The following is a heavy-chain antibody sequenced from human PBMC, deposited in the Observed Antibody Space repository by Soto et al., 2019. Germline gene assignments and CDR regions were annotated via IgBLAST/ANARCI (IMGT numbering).Heavy chain of an antibody. CDR2: IIPIFGTA. Sequence: GASVKVSCKASGGTFSSYAISWVRQAPGQGLEWMGGIIPIFGTANYAQKFQGRVTITADESTSTAYMELSSLRSEDTAVYYCASGYYDSSGKFDYWGQGTLVTVSS. CDR1: GGTFSSYA. CDR3: ASGYYDSSGKFDY. D-gene: IGHD3-22*01. J-gene: IGHJ4*02. V-gene: IGHV1-69*13.